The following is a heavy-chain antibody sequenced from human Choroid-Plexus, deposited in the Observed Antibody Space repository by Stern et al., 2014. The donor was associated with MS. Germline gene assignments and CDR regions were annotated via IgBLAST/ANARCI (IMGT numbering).Heavy chain of an antibody. D-gene: IGHD2/OR15-2a*01. Sequence: VQLVESGGGVVQRGRPLRLSCVASGFTFGSCAMHWVRQAPGKGLAWVAGVSYDGSNKYYADSVKGRFTISRDNSQNTLYMQMSSLRPEDTAVYYCAKDRQYLTYFFDHWGQGSLVTVSS. J-gene: IGHJ5*02. CDR3: AKDRQYLTYFFDH. V-gene: IGHV3-30*18. CDR1: GFTFGSCA. CDR2: VSYDGSNK.